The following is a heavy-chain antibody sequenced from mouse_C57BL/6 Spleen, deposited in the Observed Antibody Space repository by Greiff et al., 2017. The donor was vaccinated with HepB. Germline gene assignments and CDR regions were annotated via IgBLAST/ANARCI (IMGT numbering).Heavy chain of an antibody. J-gene: IGHJ1*03. D-gene: IGHD1-1*01. CDR3: ARITTVVADWYFYV. V-gene: IGHV5-17*01. CDR2: ISSGSSTI. Sequence: DVQLVESGGGLVKPGGSLKLSCAASGFTFSDYGMHWVRQAPEKGLEWVAYISSGSSTIYYADTVKGRFTISRDNAKNTLFLQMTSLRSEDTAMYYCARITTVVADWYFYVWGTGTTVTVSS. CDR1: GFTFSDYG.